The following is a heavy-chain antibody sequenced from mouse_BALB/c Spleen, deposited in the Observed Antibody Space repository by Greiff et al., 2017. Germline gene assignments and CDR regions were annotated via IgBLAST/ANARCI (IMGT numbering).Heavy chain of an antibody. CDR1: GYTFTSYW. CDR2: IYPGNSDT. D-gene: IGHD2-1*01. CDR3: TSSPYGNYDAMDY. Sequence: VQLKESGTVLARPGASVKMSCKASGYTFTSYWMHWVKQRPGQGLEWIGAIYPGNSDTSYNQKFKGKAKLTAVTSTSTAYMELSSLTNEDSAVYYCTSSPYGNYDAMDYWGQGTSVTVSS. V-gene: IGHV1-5*01. J-gene: IGHJ4*01.